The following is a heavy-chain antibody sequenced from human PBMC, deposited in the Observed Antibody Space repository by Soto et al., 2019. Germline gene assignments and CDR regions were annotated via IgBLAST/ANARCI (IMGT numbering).Heavy chain of an antibody. Sequence: SQTLSLTCAISGDSVSSNSAAWSWIRQSPSRGLEWLGRTYYRSKWYNDYTVSVKSRITINPDTSKNQFSLQLSSVTPEDTAVYYCTRARSSSWDYFYGMDVWGQGTTVTVSS. CDR3: TRARSSSWDYFYGMDV. CDR1: GDSVSSNSAA. J-gene: IGHJ6*02. D-gene: IGHD6-13*01. CDR2: TYYRSKWYN. V-gene: IGHV6-1*01.